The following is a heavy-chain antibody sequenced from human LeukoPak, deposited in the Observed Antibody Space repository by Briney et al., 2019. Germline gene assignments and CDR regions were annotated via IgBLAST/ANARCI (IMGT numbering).Heavy chain of an antibody. J-gene: IGHJ4*02. CDR2: IKRDGSDK. D-gene: IGHD1-26*01. V-gene: IGHV3-7*01. CDR1: RFTFRNAS. CDR3: ARGEWDLRD. Sequence: GGSLRLSCAASRFTFRNASMSWVRQAPGKGLEWVANIKRDGSDKYYVGSVEGRFTISRDNDKNSLYLQMSSLRAEDTAIYYCARGEWDLRDWGQGTLVIVSS.